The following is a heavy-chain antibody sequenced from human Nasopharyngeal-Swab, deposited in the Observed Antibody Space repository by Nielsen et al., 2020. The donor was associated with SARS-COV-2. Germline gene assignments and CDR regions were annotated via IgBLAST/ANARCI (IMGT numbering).Heavy chain of an antibody. CDR2: INPSGGST. Sequence: ASVKVSCKASGYTFTGYYMHWVRQAPGQGLEWMGIINPSGGSTSYAQKFQGRVTMTRDTSTSTVYMELSSLRSEDTAVYYCARDHFRFYYGSGPSYYFDYWGQGTLVTVSS. CDR1: GYTFTGYY. D-gene: IGHD3-10*01. J-gene: IGHJ4*02. CDR3: ARDHFRFYYGSGPSYYFDY. V-gene: IGHV1-46*01.